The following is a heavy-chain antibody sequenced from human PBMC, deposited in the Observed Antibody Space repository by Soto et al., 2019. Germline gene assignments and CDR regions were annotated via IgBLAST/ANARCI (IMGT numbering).Heavy chain of an antibody. V-gene: IGHV3-30*03. CDR1: GFTFSDHG. CDR3: VREGRFGEWYFDL. D-gene: IGHD3-10*01. J-gene: IGHJ2*01. CDR2: VSSKGEAQ. Sequence: QVHLVDSGGGVVQPGRSLRLSCVASGFTFSDHGMQWVRQAPGKGLEWVAVVSSKGEAQRYADSVKGRFTISRDNSKNTMYLQMDSLRTEDAAVYYCVREGRFGEWYFDLWGRGTLVAVSS.